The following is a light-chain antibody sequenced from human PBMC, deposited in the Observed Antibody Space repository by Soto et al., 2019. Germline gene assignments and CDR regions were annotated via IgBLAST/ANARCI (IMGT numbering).Light chain of an antibody. CDR2: WAS. CDR3: QQYYSTPFFT. J-gene: IGKJ3*01. CDR1: QSVLYSSNNKYY. Sequence: DIVMTQSPDSLAVSLGERATINCKSSQSVLYSSNNKYYLAWYQQKPGQPPKLLIYWASTRESGVPDRFSGSGSGTDFTRTISSLQAEDVAVFYCQQYYSTPFFTFGPGIKVHIK. V-gene: IGKV4-1*01.